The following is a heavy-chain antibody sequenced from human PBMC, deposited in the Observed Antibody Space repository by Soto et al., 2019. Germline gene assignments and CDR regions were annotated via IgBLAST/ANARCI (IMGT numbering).Heavy chain of an antibody. J-gene: IGHJ6*02. V-gene: IGHV3-23*01. CDR2: ISGSGGST. D-gene: IGHD3-22*01. CDR1: GFTFSSYA. CDR3: AKDLTYYYDSSGSV. Sequence: VGSLRLSCAASGFTFSSYAMSWVRQAPGKGLEWVSAISGSGGSTYYADPVKGRFTISRDNSKNTLYLQMNSLRAEDTAVYYCAKDLTYYYDSSGSVWGQGTTVTVSS.